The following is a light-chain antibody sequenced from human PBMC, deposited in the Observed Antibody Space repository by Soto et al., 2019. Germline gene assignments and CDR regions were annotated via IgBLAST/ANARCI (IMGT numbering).Light chain of an antibody. CDR2: DAS. CDR1: QRISIW. V-gene: IGKV1-5*01. CDR3: QQYNNYPRT. J-gene: IGKJ1*01. Sequence: DIQMTQSPSTLSASVGGRVTITCRASQRISIWLAWYQQKPGKAPKLLIYDASFLESGVPSRFSGSGSGTEFTLTISSLQPDDFATYYCQQYNNYPRTFGQGTKVEIK.